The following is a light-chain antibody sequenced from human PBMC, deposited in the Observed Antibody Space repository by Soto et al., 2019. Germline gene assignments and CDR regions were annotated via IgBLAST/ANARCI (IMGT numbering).Light chain of an antibody. Sequence: EIGLTQSPATLSLSPGERATLSCWASQSVSSYLAWYQHKPGQAPRLLIYDASNRATGIPARFSGSGSGTDFTLTISSLEPEDFAVYYCQQRSNWPWTFGQGTKVDIK. CDR3: QQRSNWPWT. J-gene: IGKJ1*01. V-gene: IGKV3-11*01. CDR2: DAS. CDR1: QSVSSY.